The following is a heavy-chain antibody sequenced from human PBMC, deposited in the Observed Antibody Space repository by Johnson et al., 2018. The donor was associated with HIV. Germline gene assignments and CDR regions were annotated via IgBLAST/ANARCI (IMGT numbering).Heavy chain of an antibody. CDR1: GFTFSSYA. Sequence: QMQLVESGGGVVQPGRSLRLSCAASGFTFSSYAMHWVRQAPGKGLEWVAVISYDGSNKYYADSVKGRFTISRDNSKNTLYLQMNSLRAEDTALYFCARVAVSTAAGGVPLDIWGPGTMVTVSA. V-gene: IGHV3-30-3*01. CDR3: ARVAVSTAAGGVPLDI. J-gene: IGHJ3*02. CDR2: ISYDGSNK. D-gene: IGHD2-2*01.